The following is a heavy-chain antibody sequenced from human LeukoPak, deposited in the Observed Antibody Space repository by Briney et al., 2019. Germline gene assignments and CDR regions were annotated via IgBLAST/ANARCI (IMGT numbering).Heavy chain of an antibody. J-gene: IGHJ4*02. CDR2: IIPIFGTA. Sequence: ASVKVSCKASGYTFTSYAISWVRQAPGQGLEWMGGIIPIFGTANYAQKFQGRVTITADKSTSTAYMELSSLRSEDTAVYYCARDGYSSSWYPYYFDYWGQGTLVTVSS. CDR1: GYTFTSYA. V-gene: IGHV1-69*06. CDR3: ARDGYSSSWYPYYFDY. D-gene: IGHD6-13*01.